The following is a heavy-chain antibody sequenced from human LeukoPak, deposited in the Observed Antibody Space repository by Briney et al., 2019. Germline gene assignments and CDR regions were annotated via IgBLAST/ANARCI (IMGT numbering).Heavy chain of an antibody. Sequence: PSETLSLTCTVSGGSISSYYWSWIRQPAGKGLEWIGRIYTSGSTNYNPSLKSRVTISVDTSKNQFSLKLSSVTAADTAVYYCARGPAGRGSCYSCGVRWFDPWGQGTLVTVSS. D-gene: IGHD2-15*01. J-gene: IGHJ5*02. CDR1: GGSISSYY. V-gene: IGHV4-4*07. CDR2: IYTSGST. CDR3: ARGPAGRGSCYSCGVRWFDP.